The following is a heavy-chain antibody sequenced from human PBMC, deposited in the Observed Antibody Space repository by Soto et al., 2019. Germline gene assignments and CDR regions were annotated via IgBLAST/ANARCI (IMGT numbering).Heavy chain of an antibody. V-gene: IGHV3-11*06. CDR1: GFTFSDNF. CDR2: INRQSSFT. CDR3: ARAAGIMTRGFHGMDV. J-gene: IGHJ6*02. D-gene: IGHD3-10*01. Sequence: QAQLVESGGGLVKPGGSLRLSCAASGFTFSDNFMAWIRQVPGKGLEFVSYINRQSSFTSYADSVKGRFTISRDNAKSALFLQIDSLRVEDTAVYYCARAAGIMTRGFHGMDVWGQGTTVTVSS.